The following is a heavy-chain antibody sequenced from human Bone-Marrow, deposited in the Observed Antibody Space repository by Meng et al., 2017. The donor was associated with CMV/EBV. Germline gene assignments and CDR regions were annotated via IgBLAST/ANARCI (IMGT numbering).Heavy chain of an antibody. Sequence: GESLKISCVASGFTFSSYVMNWVRQAPGKGLEWVSCISIGSTYVHFADSVKGRFTISRDNAKNSLYLQMNNLRAEDTAVYYCATSPSMVRGVTRDWGRGTLVTFSS. V-gene: IGHV3-21*01. CDR2: ISIGSTYV. CDR3: ATSPSMVRGVTRD. CDR1: GFTFSSYV. J-gene: IGHJ4*01. D-gene: IGHD3-10*01.